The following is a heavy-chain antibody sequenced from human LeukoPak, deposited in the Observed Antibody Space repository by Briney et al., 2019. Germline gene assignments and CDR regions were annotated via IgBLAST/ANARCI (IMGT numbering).Heavy chain of an antibody. CDR2: ITTTSTYI. CDR1: GFTFNEYT. D-gene: IGHD3-10*01. Sequence: GGSLRLSCAASGFTFNEYTLNWVRQAPGKGLEWVSSITTTSTYIYYADSVKGRFTISRDNAKNSLYLQMNSLRAEDTAVYYCAREWEAVRGVIVYFDYWGQGTLVTVSS. CDR3: AREWEAVRGVIVYFDY. J-gene: IGHJ4*02. V-gene: IGHV3-21*01.